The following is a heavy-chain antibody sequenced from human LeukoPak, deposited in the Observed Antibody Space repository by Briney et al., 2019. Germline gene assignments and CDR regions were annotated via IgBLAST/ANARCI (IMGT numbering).Heavy chain of an antibody. V-gene: IGHV4-59*08. J-gene: IGHJ4*02. D-gene: IGHD3-22*01. CDR2: IYSSGSA. CDR1: GASINNNF. Sequence: SETLSLTCTVSGASINNNFWTWIRQPPGKGLEWIGYIYSSGSANYNPSLKSRVIISGDTSKNQISLNLTSVTAADTAVYYCARHSYYDSSGYYPLGYWGQGTLVTVSS. CDR3: ARHSYYDSSGYYPLGY.